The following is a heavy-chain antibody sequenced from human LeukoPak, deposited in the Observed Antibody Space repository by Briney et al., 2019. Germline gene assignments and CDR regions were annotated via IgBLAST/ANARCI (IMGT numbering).Heavy chain of an antibody. CDR2: ISSSSSYI. CDR3: ARVGSSGSYNEDY. Sequence: GGSLRLSCAASGFTFSSYSMNWVRQAPGKGLEWVSSISSSSSYIYYADSLKGRFTISRDNAKNSLYLQMNTLRAGDTAVYYCARVGSSGSYNEDYWGQGTLVTVSS. J-gene: IGHJ4*02. D-gene: IGHD1-26*01. CDR1: GFTFSSYS. V-gene: IGHV3-21*01.